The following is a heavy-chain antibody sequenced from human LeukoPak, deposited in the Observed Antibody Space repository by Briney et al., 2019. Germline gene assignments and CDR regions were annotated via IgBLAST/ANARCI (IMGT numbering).Heavy chain of an antibody. CDR1: RYTFGSYA. CDR3: ARRVVTHNLVYNWFDP. D-gene: IGHD3-22*01. CDR2: INTNTGNP. J-gene: IGHJ5*02. Sequence: GASVKVSCKASRYTFGSYAMNWVRQAPGQGLEWMGWINTNTGNPTYAQGFTGRFVFSLDTSVSTAYLQISSLKTEDTAIYYCARRVVTHNLVYNWFDPWGQGTLVTVSS. V-gene: IGHV7-4-1*02.